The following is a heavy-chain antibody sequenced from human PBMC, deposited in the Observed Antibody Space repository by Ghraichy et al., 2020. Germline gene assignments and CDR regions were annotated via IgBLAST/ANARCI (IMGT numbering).Heavy chain of an antibody. Sequence: SETLSLTCAVYGGSFSGYYWSWILQPPGKGLEWIGEINHSGSTNYNPSLKSRVTISVDTSKNQFSLMLSSVTAADTAVYYCARGEVGYSYGYSDYWGQGTLVTVSS. V-gene: IGHV4-34*01. J-gene: IGHJ4*02. CDR2: INHSGST. D-gene: IGHD5-18*01. CDR1: GGSFSGYY. CDR3: ARGEVGYSYGYSDY.